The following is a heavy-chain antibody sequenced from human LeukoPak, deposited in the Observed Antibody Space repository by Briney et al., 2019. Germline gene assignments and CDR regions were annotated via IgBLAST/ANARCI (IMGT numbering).Heavy chain of an antibody. V-gene: IGHV4-59*12. J-gene: IGHJ4*02. Sequence: SQTLSLTCTVSGGSISSFYWSWIRQPPGKGLEYIGYIYNSGSTNYSPSLKSRVTISVDTSKNQFSLKLSSVTAADTAVYYCARGNYYDSSHDYWGQGTLVTVSS. CDR1: GGSISSFY. D-gene: IGHD3-22*01. CDR2: IYNSGST. CDR3: ARGNYYDSSHDY.